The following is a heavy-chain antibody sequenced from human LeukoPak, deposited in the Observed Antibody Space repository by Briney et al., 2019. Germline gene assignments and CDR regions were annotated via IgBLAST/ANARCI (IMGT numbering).Heavy chain of an antibody. CDR1: GGSISSYY. Sequence: PSETLSLTCTVSGGSISSYYLSWIRQPPGKGLEWIGYIYYSGSTNYNPSLKSRVTMSIDTSKNQFSLKLSSMTAADTAVYYCARWSGYALDWGQGTLVTVSS. D-gene: IGHD2-2*01. CDR3: ARWSGYALD. J-gene: IGHJ4*02. CDR2: IYYSGST. V-gene: IGHV4-59*01.